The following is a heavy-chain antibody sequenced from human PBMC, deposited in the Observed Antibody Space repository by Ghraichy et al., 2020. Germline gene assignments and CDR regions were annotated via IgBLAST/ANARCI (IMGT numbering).Heavy chain of an antibody. V-gene: IGHV3-64D*06. D-gene: IGHD6-19*01. J-gene: IGHJ3*02. CDR3: VKLRREQWLGNDAFDI. Sequence: GGSLRLSCSASGFTFTTYAMHWVRQAPGKGLESVSAISSNGGSTYYADSVKGRFTISRDNSKNTLYLQMSSLRVEDTAVYYCVKLRREQWLGNDAFDIWGQGTMVTVSS. CDR2: ISSNGGST. CDR1: GFTFTTYA.